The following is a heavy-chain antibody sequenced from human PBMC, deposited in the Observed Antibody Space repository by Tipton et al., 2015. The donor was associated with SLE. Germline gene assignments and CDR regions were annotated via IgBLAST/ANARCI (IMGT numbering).Heavy chain of an antibody. CDR3: ARVGEYIGP. J-gene: IGHJ5*02. V-gene: IGHV4-61*09. Sequence: TLSLTCTVSGGSISSGSYYWSWIRQPAGKGLEWIGYIHTSGSTNYNPSLKSRLTMSVQRSKNQFSLTVNSVTAADTAVYYCARVGEYIGPWSQGTLVTVSS. CDR1: GGSISSGSYY. D-gene: IGHD6-6*01. CDR2: IHTSGST.